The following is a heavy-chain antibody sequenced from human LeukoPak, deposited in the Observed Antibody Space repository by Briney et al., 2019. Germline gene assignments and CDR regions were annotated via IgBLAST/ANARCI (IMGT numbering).Heavy chain of an antibody. D-gene: IGHD4-11*01. CDR3: ARGRKRSNYGVIGEKDFDY. CDR2: IYYSGST. Sequence: SETLSLTCTVSGGSISSYYWSWIRQPPGKGLEWLGYIYYSGSTNYNPSLKSRVTISVDTSKNQFSLKLSSVTAADTAVYYCARGRKRSNYGVIGEKDFDYWGQGTLVTVSS. V-gene: IGHV4-59*01. CDR1: GGSISSYY. J-gene: IGHJ4*02.